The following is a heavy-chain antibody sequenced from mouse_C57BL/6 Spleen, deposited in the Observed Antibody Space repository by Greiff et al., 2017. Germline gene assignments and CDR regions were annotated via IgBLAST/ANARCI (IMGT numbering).Heavy chain of an antibody. CDR3: ARGTVVADWYFDV. J-gene: IGHJ1*03. Sequence: EVQLQQSGPELVKPGASVKISCKASGYTFTDYYMNWVKQSHGKSLEWIGDINPNNGGTSYNQKFKGKATLTVDKSSSTAYMELRSLTSEDSAVYYCARGTVVADWYFDVWGTGTTVTVSS. D-gene: IGHD1-1*01. CDR1: GYTFTDYY. CDR2: INPNNGGT. V-gene: IGHV1-26*01.